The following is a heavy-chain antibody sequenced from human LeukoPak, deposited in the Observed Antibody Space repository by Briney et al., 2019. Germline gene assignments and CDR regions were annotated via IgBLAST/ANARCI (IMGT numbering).Heavy chain of an antibody. V-gene: IGHV1-2*02. CDR2: INPNSGGT. CDR3: ASGYSSSWYILTSFDI. Sequence: PSVNVSCKASRYTFTGYYMHWVRQAPGQGLEWVGWINPNSGGTNYAQKFQGRVTMTRDTSISTAYMELSRLRSDDTAVYYCASGYSSSWYILTSFDIWGQGTMVTVSS. J-gene: IGHJ3*02. D-gene: IGHD6-13*01. CDR1: RYTFTGYY.